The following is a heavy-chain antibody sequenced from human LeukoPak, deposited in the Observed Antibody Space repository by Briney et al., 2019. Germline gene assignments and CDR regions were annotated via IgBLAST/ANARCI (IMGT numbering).Heavy chain of an antibody. D-gene: IGHD3-10*01. CDR3: AKVVFVLTNLYYFNC. Sequence: GSSLRLSCAASGFTFSSYAMSWVRQAPGKGLEWVSAISGSGGSTYYADSVKGRFTISRDNSKNTLYLQMNSLRAEDTAVYFCAKVVFVLTNLYYFNCWGQGTLVTVSS. CDR2: ISGSGGST. J-gene: IGHJ4*02. V-gene: IGHV3-23*01. CDR1: GFTFSSYA.